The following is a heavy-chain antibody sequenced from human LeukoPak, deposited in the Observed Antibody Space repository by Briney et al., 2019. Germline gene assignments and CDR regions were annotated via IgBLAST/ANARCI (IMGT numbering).Heavy chain of an antibody. CDR3: ARVEVGYYGMDV. J-gene: IGHJ6*02. V-gene: IGHV3-33*01. CDR2: IWYDGSNR. D-gene: IGHD3-22*01. CDR1: GFTFSSYG. Sequence: GGSLRLSCAASGFTFSSYGMHWVRQAPGKGLEWVAVIWYDGSNRYYADSVKGRFTISRDNSKNTLYLQMNSLRAEDTAVYYCARVEVGYYGMDVWGQGTTVTVSS.